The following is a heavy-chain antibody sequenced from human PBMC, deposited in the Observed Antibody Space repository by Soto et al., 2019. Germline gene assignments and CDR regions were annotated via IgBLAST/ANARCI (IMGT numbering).Heavy chain of an antibody. Sequence: QVHLVQSGGEVKKPGASVKVSCKASGYTFTSHGISWVRQAPGHGLEWMGWISAHNGDTNYAQKLQGRVTVTTDTPSNTAYMEMRGLISEDTAVYYYPMLARGSKIDYYDYVHVWRKGTTVNLSS. D-gene: IGHD3-10*01. V-gene: IGHV1-18*01. CDR1: GYTFTSHG. J-gene: IGHJ6*03. CDR3: PMLARGSKIDYYDYVHV. CDR2: ISAHNGDT.